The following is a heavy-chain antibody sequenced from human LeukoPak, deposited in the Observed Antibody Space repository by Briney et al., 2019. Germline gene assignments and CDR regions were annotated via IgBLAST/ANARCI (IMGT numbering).Heavy chain of an antibody. V-gene: IGHV1-2*02. J-gene: IGHJ6*02. CDR1: GYTFTGYY. CDR2: INPNSGGT. Sequence: ASVKVSCKASGYTFTGYYMHWVRQAPGQGLEWMGWINPNSGGTNYAQKFQGRVTMTRDTSISTAYMELSRLRSDDTAVYYCARMVESDSNGYGDTNYYYYGMDVWGQGTTVTVSS. CDR3: ARMVESDSNGYGDTNYYYYGMDV. D-gene: IGHD4-17*01.